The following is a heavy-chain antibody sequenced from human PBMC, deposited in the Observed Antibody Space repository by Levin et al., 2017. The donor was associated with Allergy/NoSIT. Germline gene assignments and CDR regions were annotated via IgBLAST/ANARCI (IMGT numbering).Heavy chain of an antibody. CDR2: INPSGGST. V-gene: IGHV1-46*01. CDR3: ATESCRGGSCYLTPEGFDP. CDR1: GYTFTSYY. Sequence: GESLKISCKASGYTFTSYYMHWVRQAPGQGLEWMGIINPSGGSTSYAQKFQGRVTMTRDTSTSTVYMELSSLRSEDTAVYYCATESCRGGSCYLTPEGFDPWGQGTLVTVSS. J-gene: IGHJ5*02. D-gene: IGHD2-15*01.